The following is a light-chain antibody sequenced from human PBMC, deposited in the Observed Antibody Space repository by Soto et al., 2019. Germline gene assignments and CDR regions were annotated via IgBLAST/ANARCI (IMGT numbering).Light chain of an antibody. CDR3: CSFAGSNSWV. V-gene: IGLV2-23*01. CDR2: EAT. CDR1: SSDVGTYDL. Sequence: ALTQPASVSGSPGQSITISCTGTSSDVGTYDLVSWYQHHPGAAPKLMIYEATRRPSGISNRFSGSKSGNTASLTISGLQAEDEADYYCCSFAGSNSWVFGGGTKLTVL. J-gene: IGLJ3*02.